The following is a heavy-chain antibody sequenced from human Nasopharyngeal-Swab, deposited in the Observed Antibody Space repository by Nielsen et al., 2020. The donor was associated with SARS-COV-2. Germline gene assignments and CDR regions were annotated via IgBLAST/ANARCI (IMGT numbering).Heavy chain of an antibody. CDR3: ARDRGINWFDP. V-gene: IGHV1-46*01. Sequence: ASVKVSCKASGYTFTSYYMHWVRQAPGQGLEWMGIINPSGGSTSYAQKFQGWVTMTRDTSISTAYMELSRLRSDDTAVYYCARDRGINWFDPWGQGTLVTVSS. CDR2: INPSGGST. CDR1: GYTFTSYY. J-gene: IGHJ5*02.